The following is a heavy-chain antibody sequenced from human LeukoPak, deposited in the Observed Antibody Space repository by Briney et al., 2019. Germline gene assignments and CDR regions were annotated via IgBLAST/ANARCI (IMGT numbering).Heavy chain of an antibody. CDR1: GFTFSSYS. CDR2: ISSSSSYI. J-gene: IGHJ6*03. CDR3: ARDYVSSSWPPHMDV. D-gene: IGHD6-13*01. Sequence: GGSLRLSCAASGFTFSSYSMNWVRQAPGKGLEWVSSISSSSSYIYYADSVKDRFTISRDNAKNSLHLQMNSLRAEDTAVYYCARDYVSSSWPPHMDVWGKGTTVTVSS. V-gene: IGHV3-21*01.